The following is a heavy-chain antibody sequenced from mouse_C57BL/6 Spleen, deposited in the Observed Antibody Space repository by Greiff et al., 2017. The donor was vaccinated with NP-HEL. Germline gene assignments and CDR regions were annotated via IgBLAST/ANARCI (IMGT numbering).Heavy chain of an antibody. D-gene: IGHD1-1*01. V-gene: IGHV1-59*01. J-gene: IGHJ2*01. Sequence: QVQLQQPGAELVRPGTSVKLSCKASGYTFTSYWMHWVKQRPGQGLEWIGVIDPSDSYTNYNQKFKGQATLTVDTSSSTAYMQLSSLTSEDSAVYYCARNYGSRGGYFDYWGQGTTLTVSS. CDR3: ARNYGSRGGYFDY. CDR2: IDPSDSYT. CDR1: GYTFTSYW.